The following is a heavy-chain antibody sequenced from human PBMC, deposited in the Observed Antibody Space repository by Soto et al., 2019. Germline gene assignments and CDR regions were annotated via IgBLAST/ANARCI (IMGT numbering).Heavy chain of an antibody. CDR1: GGSISSSSYY. CDR3: ASKENWKEHGFDY. J-gene: IGHJ4*02. Sequence: QLQLQESGPGLVKPSETLSLTCTVSGGSISSSSYYWGWIRQPPGKGLEWIGSIYYSGSTYYNPSLKSRVTISVDTSKNQFSLKLSSVTAADTAVYYCASKENWKEHGFDYWGQGTLVTVSS. CDR2: IYYSGST. D-gene: IGHD1-1*01. V-gene: IGHV4-39*01.